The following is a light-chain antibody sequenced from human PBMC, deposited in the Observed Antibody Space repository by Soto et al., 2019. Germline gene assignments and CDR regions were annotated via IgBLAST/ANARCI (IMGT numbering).Light chain of an antibody. J-gene: IGKJ1*01. CDR1: QNINNY. V-gene: IGKV1-5*01. CDR3: QQYNSYSL. CDR2: DAS. Sequence: DIQMPQSPSSLSASVGDRVTITCQASQNINNYLNWYQQKPGKAPKLLIYDASSLESGVPSRFSGSGSGTEFTLTISSLQPDDFATYYCQQYNSYSLFGQGTKVDIK.